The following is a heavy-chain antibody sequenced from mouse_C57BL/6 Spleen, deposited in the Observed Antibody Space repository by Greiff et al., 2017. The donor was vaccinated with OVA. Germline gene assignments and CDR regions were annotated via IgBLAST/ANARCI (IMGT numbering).Heavy chain of an antibody. CDR3: TKGVVASYWYFDV. D-gene: IGHD1-1*01. V-gene: IGHV14-4*01. CDR1: GFNIKDDY. CDR2: IDPENGDT. J-gene: IGHJ1*03. Sequence: EVQLQQSGAELVRPGASVKLSCTASGFNIKDDYMHWVKQRPEQGLEWIGWIDPENGDTEYASKFQGKATITADTSSNTAYLQLSSLTSEDTAVYYCTKGVVASYWYFDVWGTGTTVTVSS.